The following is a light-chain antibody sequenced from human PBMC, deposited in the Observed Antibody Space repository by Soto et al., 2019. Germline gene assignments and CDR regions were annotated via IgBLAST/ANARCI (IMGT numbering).Light chain of an antibody. Sequence: EVVMTQSPATLSVSPGERATLSCRASQSVSSNLAWFQQKPGQAPRLLIYDASTRATGIPARFSGSGSVTEFTLIISSLQSEDFAVYYCQQYNNWWTFGQGTKVEIK. CDR3: QQYNNWWT. J-gene: IGKJ1*01. V-gene: IGKV3-15*01. CDR2: DAS. CDR1: QSVSSN.